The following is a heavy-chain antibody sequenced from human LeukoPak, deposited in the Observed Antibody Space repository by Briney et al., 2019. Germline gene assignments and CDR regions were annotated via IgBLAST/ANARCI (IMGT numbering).Heavy chain of an antibody. CDR2: IYPGDSDT. Sequence: GESLKISCKASGYTFTNYWIGWVRQMPGKGLEWIGIIYPGDSDTRYSPSFQGQVTISADKSISTAYLQWSSLKASDTAMYYCARPAYSSSLFFDYWGQGTLVTVSS. D-gene: IGHD6-6*01. V-gene: IGHV5-51*01. CDR3: ARPAYSSSLFFDY. CDR1: GYTFTNYW. J-gene: IGHJ4*02.